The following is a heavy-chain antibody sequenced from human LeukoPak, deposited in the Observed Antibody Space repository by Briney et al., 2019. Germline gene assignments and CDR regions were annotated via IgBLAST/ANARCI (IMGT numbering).Heavy chain of an antibody. CDR2: IYTSGST. CDR3: ARESRSYYYDSSGYYYVGHAFDI. V-gene: IGHV4-4*07. D-gene: IGHD3-22*01. Sequence: SETLSLTCSVSGGSISSYYWSWMRQPAGKGLQWIGRIYTSGSTNYNPSLKSRVTMSVETSKNQISLKLSSVTVADTAVYYCARESRSYYYDSSGYYYVGHAFDIWGQGTMVTVSS. CDR1: GGSISSYY. J-gene: IGHJ3*02.